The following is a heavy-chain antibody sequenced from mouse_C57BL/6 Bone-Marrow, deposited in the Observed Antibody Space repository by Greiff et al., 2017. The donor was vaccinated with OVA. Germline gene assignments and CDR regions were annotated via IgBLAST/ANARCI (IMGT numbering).Heavy chain of an antibody. J-gene: IGHJ3*01. V-gene: IGHV3-6*01. CDR3: AREGDGYPLFAY. Sequence: EVKLQESGPGLVKPSQSLSLTCSVPGYSITSGYYWHWIRQFPGNKLEWMGYISYDGSNNYNPSLKNRISITRDTSKNQFFLKLNSVTTEDTATYYCAREGDGYPLFAYWGQGTLVTVSA. CDR2: ISYDGSN. D-gene: IGHD2-3*01. CDR1: GYSITSGYY.